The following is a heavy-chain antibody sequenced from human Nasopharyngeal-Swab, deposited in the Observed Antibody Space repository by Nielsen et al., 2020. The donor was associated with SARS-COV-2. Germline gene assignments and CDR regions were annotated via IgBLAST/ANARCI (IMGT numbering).Heavy chain of an antibody. V-gene: IGHV3-30*03. Sequence: GESLKISCAASGFTFSSYGMHWVRQAPGKGLEWVAVISYDGSNKYYAHSVKGRFTISRDNSKNTLYLQMNSLRAEDTAVYYCARDRGAVAGFDYWGQGTLVTVSS. CDR3: ARDRGAVAGFDY. CDR1: GFTFSSYG. D-gene: IGHD6-19*01. J-gene: IGHJ4*02. CDR2: ISYDGSNK.